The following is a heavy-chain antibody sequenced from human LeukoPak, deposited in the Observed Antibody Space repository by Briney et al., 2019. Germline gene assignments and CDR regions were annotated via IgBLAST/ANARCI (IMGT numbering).Heavy chain of an antibody. CDR2: IYYSGTT. J-gene: IGHJ6*03. CDR1: GGSISSGDHY. CDR3: ARATIFGYMDV. V-gene: IGHV4-30-4*08. Sequence: SETLSLTCAVSGGSISSGDHYWRRIRQPSGKGLEWLAYIYYSGTTYYNPSLKSPITISVDTSDNQFSLKLSSVTAADTAVYYCARATIFGYMDVWGRGTTVTVSS. D-gene: IGHD3-9*01.